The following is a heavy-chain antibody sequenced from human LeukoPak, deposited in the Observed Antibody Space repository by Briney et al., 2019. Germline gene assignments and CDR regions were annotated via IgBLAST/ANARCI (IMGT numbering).Heavy chain of an antibody. J-gene: IGHJ4*02. CDR2: IIPIFGTA. CDR1: GGTFSSYA. CDR3: ARGGDYYDSSGYSFDY. D-gene: IGHD3-22*01. V-gene: IGHV1-69*01. Sequence: SVKVSCKASGGTFSSYAISWVRQAPGQGLEWMGGIIPIFGTANYAQKFQDRVTITADESTSTAYMELSSLRSEDTAVYYCARGGDYYDSSGYSFDYWGQGTLVTVSS.